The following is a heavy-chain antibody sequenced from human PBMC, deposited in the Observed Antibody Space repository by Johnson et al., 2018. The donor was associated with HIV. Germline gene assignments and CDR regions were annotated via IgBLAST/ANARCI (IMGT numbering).Heavy chain of an antibody. J-gene: IGHJ3*01. Sequence: QVQLVESGGGVVQPGRSLRLSCAASGFTFSSYGMHWVRQAPGKGLEWVAVIWYDGSNKYYADSVKGRFTLSRDNSKNTLDLQMNSLRAEDTAVYYCARGGARSSGYYSAFDVWGQGTMVTVSS. CDR1: GFTFSSYG. V-gene: IGHV3-33*01. D-gene: IGHD3-22*01. CDR3: ARGGARSSGYYSAFDV. CDR2: IWYDGSNK.